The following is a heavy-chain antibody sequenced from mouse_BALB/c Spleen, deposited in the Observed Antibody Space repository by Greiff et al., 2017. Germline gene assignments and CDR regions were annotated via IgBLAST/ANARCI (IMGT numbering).Heavy chain of an antibody. CDR3: ARFPYDYDAAWFAY. CDR1: GFTFSSFG. CDR2: ISSGSSTI. D-gene: IGHD2-4*01. J-gene: IGHJ3*01. V-gene: IGHV5-17*02. Sequence: EVMLVESGGGLVQPGGSRKLSCAASGFTFSSFGMHWVRQAPEKGLEWVAYISSGSSTIYYADTVKGRFTISRDNPKNTLFLQMTSLRSEDTAMYYCARFPYDYDAAWFAYWGQGTLVTVSA.